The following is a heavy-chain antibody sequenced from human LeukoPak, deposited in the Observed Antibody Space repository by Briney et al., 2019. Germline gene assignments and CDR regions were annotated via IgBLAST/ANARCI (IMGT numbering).Heavy chain of an antibody. D-gene: IGHD3-10*01. J-gene: IGHJ4*02. CDR3: ARRIWFGEPQFDY. Sequence: ASVKVSCKASGYTFTSYAMNWVRQAPGQGLEWMGWINSNTGGTDYAQNFQGRVTMTRDTSINTAYMELSSLKSDDTAVYYCARRIWFGEPQFDYWGQGTLVTVSS. CDR1: GYTFTSYA. CDR2: INSNTGGT. V-gene: IGHV1-2*02.